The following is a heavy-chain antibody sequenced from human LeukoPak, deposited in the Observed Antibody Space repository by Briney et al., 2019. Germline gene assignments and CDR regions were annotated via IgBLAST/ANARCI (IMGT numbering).Heavy chain of an antibody. J-gene: IGHJ3*02. V-gene: IGHV3-7*01. CDR3: AGSWSPYDAFDI. D-gene: IGHD6-13*01. CDR2: INQDGSAK. Sequence: PGGSLRLSCAASGFMFTSYWMSWVRQAPGKGLEWVANINQDGSAKYYVDSVKGRFTISRDNAKNSLYLQMNSLRAEDTAVYYSAGSWSPYDAFDIWGQGTMVSVSS. CDR1: GFMFTSYW.